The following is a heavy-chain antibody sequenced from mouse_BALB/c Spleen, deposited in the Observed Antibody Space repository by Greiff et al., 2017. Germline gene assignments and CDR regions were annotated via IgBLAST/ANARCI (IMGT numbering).Heavy chain of an antibody. Sequence: EVKLMESGGGLVQPGGSMKLSCVASGFTFSNYWMNWVRQSPEKGLEWVAEIRLKSNNYATHYAESVKGRFTISRDDSKSSVYLQMNNLRAEDTGIYYCTRGESWYAYWGQGTTLTVSS. CDR1: GFTFSNYW. D-gene: IGHD2-14*01. CDR3: TRGESWYAY. J-gene: IGHJ2*01. V-gene: IGHV6-6*02. CDR2: IRLKSNNYAT.